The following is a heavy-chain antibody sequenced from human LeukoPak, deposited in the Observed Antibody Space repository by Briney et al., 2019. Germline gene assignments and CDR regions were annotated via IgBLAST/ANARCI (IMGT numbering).Heavy chain of an antibody. Sequence: GGSLRLSCAASGFTFSSYAMSWVRQAPGKGLEWVSAISGSGGSTYYADSVKGRFTISRDNAKNSLYLQMNSLRAEDTAVYYCARAMVRGAYGAFDIWGQGTMVTVSS. V-gene: IGHV3-23*01. CDR3: ARAMVRGAYGAFDI. D-gene: IGHD3-10*01. CDR2: ISGSGGST. CDR1: GFTFSSYA. J-gene: IGHJ3*02.